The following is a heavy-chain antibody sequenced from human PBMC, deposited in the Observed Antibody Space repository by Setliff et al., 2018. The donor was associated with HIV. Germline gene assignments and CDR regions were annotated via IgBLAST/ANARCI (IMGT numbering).Heavy chain of an antibody. V-gene: IGHV1-69*05. CDR1: GNTFSSYG. J-gene: IGHJ3*02. Sequence: SVKVSCKASGNTFSSYGITWVRQAPGQGPEWMGGIIPMYGVTNYAQKFQGRVTITTDESTSTAYMELSSLRSDDTAVYYCARDLPDYYDSSGYYYADAFDIWGQGTMVTVSS. CDR2: IIPMYGVT. CDR3: ARDLPDYYDSSGYYYADAFDI. D-gene: IGHD3-22*01.